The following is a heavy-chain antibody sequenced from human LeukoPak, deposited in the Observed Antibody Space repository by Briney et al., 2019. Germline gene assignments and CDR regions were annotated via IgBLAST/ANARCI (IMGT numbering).Heavy chain of an antibody. CDR2: IYTSGST. Sequence: PSETLSLTCTVSGGSISSYYWSWIRQPAGKGLEWIGRIYTSGSTNYNPSLKSRVTMSVDTSKNQFSLKLSSVTAADTAVYYCARVALRFGELTHYFDYWGQGTLVTVSS. D-gene: IGHD3-10*01. CDR3: ARVALRFGELTHYFDY. V-gene: IGHV4-4*07. J-gene: IGHJ4*02. CDR1: GGSISSYY.